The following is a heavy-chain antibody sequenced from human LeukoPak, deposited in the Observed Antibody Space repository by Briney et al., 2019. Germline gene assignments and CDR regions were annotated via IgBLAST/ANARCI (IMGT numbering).Heavy chain of an antibody. Sequence: GGSLRLSCAASGFTFSSYGMHWVRRAPGKGLEWVAVISYDGSNKYYADSVKGRFTISRDNSKNTLYLQMNSLRAEDTAVYYCANLAAAGTVFEDFDYWGQGTLVTVSS. J-gene: IGHJ4*02. CDR1: GFTFSSYG. D-gene: IGHD6-13*01. CDR2: ISYDGSNK. V-gene: IGHV3-30*18. CDR3: ANLAAAGTVFEDFDY.